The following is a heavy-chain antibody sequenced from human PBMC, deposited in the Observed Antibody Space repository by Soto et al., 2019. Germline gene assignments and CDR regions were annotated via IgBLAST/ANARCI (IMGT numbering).Heavy chain of an antibody. V-gene: IGHV5-51*01. D-gene: IGHD2-21*01. CDR3: ARLRGHQVIPGWFDP. CDR2: VYPGDSDI. Sequence: GESLTISCTSSGYSFIHYWHAWVRQLPGKGLELMGIVYPGDSDIKYSPSFQGQVTISADRSINTAYLQWNSLQASDTAIYYCARLRGHQVIPGWFDPWGQGTLVTVSS. CDR1: GYSFIHYW. J-gene: IGHJ5*02.